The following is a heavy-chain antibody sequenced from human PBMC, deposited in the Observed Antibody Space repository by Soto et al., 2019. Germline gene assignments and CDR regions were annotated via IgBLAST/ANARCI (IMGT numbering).Heavy chain of an antibody. CDR3: ARAVAYYGSGTLSGMDV. J-gene: IGHJ6*02. CDR1: GFTFSSYS. CDR2: ISSSSYI. D-gene: IGHD3-10*01. V-gene: IGHV3-21*01. Sequence: GVLRLSCAASGFTFSSYSMNWVRQAPGKGLEWVSSISSSSYIYYADSVKGRFTISRDNAKNSLYLQMNSLRAEDTAVYYCARAVAYYGSGTLSGMDVWGQGTTVTVSS.